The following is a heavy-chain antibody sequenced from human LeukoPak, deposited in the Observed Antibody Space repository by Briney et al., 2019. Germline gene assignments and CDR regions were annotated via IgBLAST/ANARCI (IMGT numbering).Heavy chain of an antibody. Sequence: GGSLRLSCAASGFTFSSYAMSWVRQAPGKGLEWVSAISGSGGSTYYADSVKGRFTISRDNSKNTLYLQMNSLRAEDTAVYYCAKASLMGYYGSGPSEPYYYGMDVWGQGTTVTVSS. CDR1: GFTFSSYA. CDR3: AKASLMGYYGSGPSEPYYYGMDV. D-gene: IGHD3-10*01. J-gene: IGHJ6*02. V-gene: IGHV3-23*01. CDR2: ISGSGGST.